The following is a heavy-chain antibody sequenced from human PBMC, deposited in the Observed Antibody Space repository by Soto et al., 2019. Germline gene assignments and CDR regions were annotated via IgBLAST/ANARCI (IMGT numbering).Heavy chain of an antibody. V-gene: IGHV3-74*01. Sequence: EVQLVESGGDLVQPGGSLRLSCAASGFTFSSHWMHWVRQAPGKGLVWVSRVNTDGTSTTYADSVKGRFTISSDNAKITLYLQMYSLRADDSAVYFCARDTLHNSIDPWGQGTLVTVSS. J-gene: IGHJ5*02. CDR2: VNTDGTST. CDR3: ARDTLHNSIDP. CDR1: GFTFSSHW.